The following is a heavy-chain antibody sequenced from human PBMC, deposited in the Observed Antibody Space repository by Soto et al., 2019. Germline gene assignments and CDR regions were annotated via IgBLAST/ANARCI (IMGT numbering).Heavy chain of an antibody. CDR3: ARDPTFLYYYDSSGYFAY. CDR2: IYYSGST. J-gene: IGHJ4*02. Sequence: PSETLSLTCSVSGGSISSRGYYWSWKRQHPGKGLEWIGYIYYSGSTYYNPSLKSRVTISVDTSKNQFSLKLSSVTAADTAVYYCARDPTFLYYYDSSGYFAYWGQGTLVTVSS. D-gene: IGHD3-22*01. CDR1: GGSISSRGYY. V-gene: IGHV4-31*03.